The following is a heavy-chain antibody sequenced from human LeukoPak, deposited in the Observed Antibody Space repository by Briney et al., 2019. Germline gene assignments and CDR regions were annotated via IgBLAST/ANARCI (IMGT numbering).Heavy chain of an antibody. Sequence: GGSLRLSCAASGFTFSSYAMSWVRQAPGKGLEWVSAISGSGGSTYYADSVKGRFTISRDNSKNTLYLQMNSLRAEGTAVYYCAKLGGEMATIEHAFDIWGQGTMVTVSS. J-gene: IGHJ3*02. CDR3: AKLGGEMATIEHAFDI. V-gene: IGHV3-23*01. D-gene: IGHD5-24*01. CDR1: GFTFSSYA. CDR2: ISGSGGST.